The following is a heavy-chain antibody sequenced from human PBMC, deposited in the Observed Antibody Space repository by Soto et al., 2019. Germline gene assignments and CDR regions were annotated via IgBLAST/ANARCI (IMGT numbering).Heavy chain of an antibody. V-gene: IGHV3-9*01. CDR3: AKDMRFGELVGYNRFDP. CDR1: GFTFDDYA. D-gene: IGHD3-10*01. CDR2: ISWNSGSI. Sequence: EVQLVESGGGLVQPGRSLRLSCAASGFTFDDYAMHWVRQAPGKGLEWVSGISWNSGSIGYADSVKGRFTISRDNAKNSLYLQMNSLRAEDTALYYCAKDMRFGELVGYNRFDPWGQGTLVTVSS. J-gene: IGHJ5*02.